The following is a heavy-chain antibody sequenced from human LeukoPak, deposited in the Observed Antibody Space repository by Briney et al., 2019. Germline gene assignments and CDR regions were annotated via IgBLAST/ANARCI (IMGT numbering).Heavy chain of an antibody. V-gene: IGHV4-39*01. CDR2: IYYSGST. D-gene: IGHD1-1*01. CDR3: ACNVETVAEGSFDY. J-gene: IGHJ4*02. CDR1: GGSISSSSYS. Sequence: SETLPLTCTVSGGSISSSSYSWGWIRQPPGKGLEWIGSIYYSGSTYYNPSLKSRVTISVDTSKNQFSLKLSSVTAADTAVYYCACNVETVAEGSFDYWGQGTLVTVSS.